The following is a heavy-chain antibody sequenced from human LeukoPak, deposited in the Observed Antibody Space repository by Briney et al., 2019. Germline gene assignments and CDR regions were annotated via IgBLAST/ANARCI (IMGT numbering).Heavy chain of an antibody. CDR1: GFTFRSYA. CDR2: ISSSSTNT. CDR3: AKPSSGYGSFDS. D-gene: IGHD6-25*01. Sequence: RGSLRLSCPASGFTFRSYAMSWVRQAPGKRLEWVSAISSSSTNTYYADSVKGRFTISRDNSKNTLYLQMNSLKAEDTAVYYCAKPSSGYGSFDSWGQGTLVTVSS. V-gene: IGHV3-23*01. J-gene: IGHJ4*02.